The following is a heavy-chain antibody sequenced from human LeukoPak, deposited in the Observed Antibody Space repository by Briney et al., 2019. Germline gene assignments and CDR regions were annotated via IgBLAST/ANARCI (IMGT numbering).Heavy chain of an antibody. J-gene: IGHJ4*02. CDR3: ARDYYGSLDY. CDR1: GFTFSSYS. CDR2: IKSDGSST. D-gene: IGHD3-10*01. Sequence: GGSLRLSCAASGFTFSSYSMNWVRQAPGKGLVWVSRIKSDGSSTTYADSVKGRFTISRDNAKNTLYLLMNSLRAEDTAVYYCARDYYGSLDYWGQGTLVTVSS. V-gene: IGHV3-74*01.